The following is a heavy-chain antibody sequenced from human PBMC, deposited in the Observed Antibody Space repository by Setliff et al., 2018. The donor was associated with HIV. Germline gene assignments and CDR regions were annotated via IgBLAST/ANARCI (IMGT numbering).Heavy chain of an antibody. Sequence: ASVKVSCKASGYTFTRYFMHCVRQAPGQGLEWLGMINPSGGGTWYAQKFQGRVTMTGDTSTNTLHMELSSLRSEDTAVYYCARGWEGGMDYWGQGTLVTVSS. V-gene: IGHV1-46*01. CDR1: GYTFTRYF. CDR2: INPSGGGT. D-gene: IGHD1-26*01. J-gene: IGHJ4*02. CDR3: ARGWEGGMDY.